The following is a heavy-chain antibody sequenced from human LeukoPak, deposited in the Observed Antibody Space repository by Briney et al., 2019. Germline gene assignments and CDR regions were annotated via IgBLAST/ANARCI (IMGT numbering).Heavy chain of an antibody. CDR2: INPNSGGT. CDR1: GYTFTGYY. J-gene: IGHJ4*02. V-gene: IGHV1-2*06. CDR3: ARGSDTDSGISLIDY. Sequence: ASVKVSCKASGYTFTGYYMHWVRQAPGQGLEWMGRINPNSGGTNYAQKLQGRVTMNRDTSISTAYMELSRLRSDDTAVYYCARGSDTDSGISLIDYWGQGTLVTVSS. D-gene: IGHD1-26*01.